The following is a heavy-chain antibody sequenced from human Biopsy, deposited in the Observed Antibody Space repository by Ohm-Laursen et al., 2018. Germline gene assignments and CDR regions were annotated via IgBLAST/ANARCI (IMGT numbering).Heavy chain of an antibody. Sequence: EASVKVSCKASSYTFTDYNIHWMRQAPGQGLEWLGYINCKTGATNYAQKFQGTVTMTMDTSISTAYLALGSLRSADTAIYYCARDPLNGHKHFDYWGQGSLVTVSS. CDR1: SYTFTDYN. V-gene: IGHV1-2*02. CDR2: INCKTGAT. J-gene: IGHJ4*02. D-gene: IGHD2-8*01. CDR3: ARDPLNGHKHFDY.